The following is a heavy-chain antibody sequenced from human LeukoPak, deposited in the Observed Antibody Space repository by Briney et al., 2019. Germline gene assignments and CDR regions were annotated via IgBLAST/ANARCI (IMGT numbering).Heavy chain of an antibody. V-gene: IGHV1-18*01. CDR1: GYTFTNYG. D-gene: IGHD2-15*01. CDR2: ISAYNGNT. Sequence: ASVKVSCKASGYTFTNYGVSWVRQAPGQGLEWMGWISAYNGNTNYAQKLLGRVTMTTDTSTSTAYMELRSLRSDDTAVYYCARDFVGVCSGGSCYLDAFDIWSQGTMVTVSS. J-gene: IGHJ3*02. CDR3: ARDFVGVCSGGSCYLDAFDI.